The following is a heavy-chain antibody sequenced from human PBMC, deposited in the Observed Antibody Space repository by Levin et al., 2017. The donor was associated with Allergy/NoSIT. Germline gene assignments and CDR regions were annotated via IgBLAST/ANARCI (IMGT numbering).Heavy chain of an antibody. CDR2: IYYSGST. CDR1: GGPIRNYY. Sequence: SETLSLTCTVSGGPIRNYYWSWIRQPPGKGLEWIGYIYYSGSTNYNPSLKRRVTISVDTSKNKFSLKLNSVTAADTAVYYCARSGRFGKTHFDYWGQGTLVTVSS. V-gene: IGHV4-59*08. CDR3: ARSGRFGKTHFDY. J-gene: IGHJ4*02. D-gene: IGHD1-26*01.